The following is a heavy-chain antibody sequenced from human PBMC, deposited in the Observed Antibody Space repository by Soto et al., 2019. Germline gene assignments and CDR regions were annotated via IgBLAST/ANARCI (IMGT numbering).Heavy chain of an antibody. CDR1: GGSISSGDYY. Sequence: PSETLSLTCTVSGGSISSGDYYWSWIRQPPGKGLEWIGYIYYSGSTYYNPSLKSRVTISVDTSKNQFSLKLSSVTAADTAVYYYARANTYYDSSGYYYYYYGMDVWGQGTTVTVSS. J-gene: IGHJ6*02. CDR3: ARANTYYDSSGYYYYYYGMDV. CDR2: IYYSGST. D-gene: IGHD3-22*01. V-gene: IGHV4-30-4*01.